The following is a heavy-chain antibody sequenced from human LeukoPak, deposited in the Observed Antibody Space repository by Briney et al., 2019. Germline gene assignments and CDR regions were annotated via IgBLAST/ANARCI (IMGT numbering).Heavy chain of an antibody. CDR2: INPDGRTK. CDR1: GFTFSNHW. J-gene: IGHJ4*02. Sequence: PGGSLRLSCAASGFTFSNHWMSWVRQAPGKGLEWVANINPDGRTKHYVDSVTGRFAISRDNAKNSLYLQMDSPRADDTAVYYCARDCCASGSHDSWGQGTQVTVSS. D-gene: IGHD3-10*01. V-gene: IGHV3-7*01. CDR3: ARDCCASGSHDS.